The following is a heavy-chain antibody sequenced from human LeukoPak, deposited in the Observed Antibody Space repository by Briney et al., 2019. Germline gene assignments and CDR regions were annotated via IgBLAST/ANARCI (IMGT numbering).Heavy chain of an antibody. CDR2: ISYSGST. J-gene: IGHJ4*02. V-gene: IGHV4-39*01. CDR3: ADSVGWYWNFDY. Sequence: PSETLSLTCTVSGGSISSSNYYWGWIRQPPGKGPEWIGCISYSGSTYYNPSLKSRVTISVDTSKNQFSLKLTSVTAADTAVYYCADSVGWYWNFDYWGQGALVTVSS. D-gene: IGHD6-19*01. CDR1: GGSISSSNYY.